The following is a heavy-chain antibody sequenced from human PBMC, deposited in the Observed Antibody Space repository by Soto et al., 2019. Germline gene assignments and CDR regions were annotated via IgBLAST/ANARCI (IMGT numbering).Heavy chain of an antibody. CDR1: GFTFSSYA. CDR2: ISGSGYST. J-gene: IGHJ4*02. Sequence: EVQLLESGGGLVQPGGSLRLSCAASGFTFSSYAMSWVRQAPGEGLEWVSAISGSGYSTYYADSVKGRFTISRDNSKNTLYLQMNSLRAEDTAVYYCANSRSKLTPSSGGDYWGQGTLVTVSS. CDR3: ANSRSKLTPSSGGDY. D-gene: IGHD6-6*01. V-gene: IGHV3-23*01.